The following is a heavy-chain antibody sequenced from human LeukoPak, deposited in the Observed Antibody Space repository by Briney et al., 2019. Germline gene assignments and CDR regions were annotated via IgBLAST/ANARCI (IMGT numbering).Heavy chain of an antibody. CDR1: GGPVSSRNHY. J-gene: IGHJ5*02. CDR3: ARGGYCNTTTCYPERWFDP. D-gene: IGHD2-2*01. V-gene: IGHV4-39*01. CDR2: IYYSGST. Sequence: SETLSLTCTAPGGPVSSRNHYWGWIRQPPGKGLEWIGSIYYSGSTSSNPSLKSRVTISVDTSKNQVSLKLSSVTAADTAVYYCARGGYCNTTTCYPERWFDPWGQGTLVTVSS.